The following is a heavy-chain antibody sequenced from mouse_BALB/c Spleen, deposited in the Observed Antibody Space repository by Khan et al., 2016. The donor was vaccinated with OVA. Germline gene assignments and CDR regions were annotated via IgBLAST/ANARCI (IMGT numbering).Heavy chain of an antibody. CDR2: INTYTGEP. J-gene: IGHJ4*01. CDR1: GYTFTIYG. V-gene: IGHV9-3-1*01. Sequence: QIQLVQSGPELKKPGETVKISCKASGYTFTIYGMNWVRQAPGKGLKWMSWINTYTGEPTYADDFKGRFAFSLETSASTAFLQINNLKNEDTATYFCARLGYNGTMDYWGQGTSVTVSS. CDR3: ARLGYNGTMDY. D-gene: IGHD2-14*01.